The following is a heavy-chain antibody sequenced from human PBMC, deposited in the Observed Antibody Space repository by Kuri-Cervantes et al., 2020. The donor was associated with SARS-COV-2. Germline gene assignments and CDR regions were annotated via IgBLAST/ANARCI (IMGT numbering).Heavy chain of an antibody. CDR1: GYTFTGYY. CDR2: FDPEDGET. V-gene: IGHV1-24*01. D-gene: IGHD6-13*01. J-gene: IGHJ4*02. CDR3: SAAGYSNTWSRDVDY. Sequence: ASVKVSCKASGYTFTGYYMHWVRQAPGQGLEWMGGFDPEDGETIYAQKFQGRVTMTEDTSTDTAYMELRNLRPDDTALYYCSAAGYSNTWSRDVDYWGQGTLVTVSS.